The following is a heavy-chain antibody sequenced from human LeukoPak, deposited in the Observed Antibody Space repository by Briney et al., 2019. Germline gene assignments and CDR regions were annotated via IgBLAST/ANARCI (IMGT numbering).Heavy chain of an antibody. CDR3: ARATTGTLYPYFDY. J-gene: IGHJ4*02. D-gene: IGHD1-1*01. Sequence: SETLSLTCTVSGGSISSYYWSWIRQPPGKGLEWIGYIYYSGSTNYNPSLKSRVTISVDTSKNQFSLKLSSVTAADTAVYYCARATTGTLYPYFDYWGQGTLVTVSS. CDR1: GGSISSYY. CDR2: IYYSGST. V-gene: IGHV4-59*01.